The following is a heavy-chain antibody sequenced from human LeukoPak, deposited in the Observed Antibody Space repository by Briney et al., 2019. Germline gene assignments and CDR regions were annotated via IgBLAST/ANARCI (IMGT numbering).Heavy chain of an antibody. CDR2: INHSGST. CDR3: ARASRWGYCSSTSCYAPTGPFDY. D-gene: IGHD2-2*01. V-gene: IGHV4-34*01. Sequence: SETLSLTCAVYGGSFSGYYWSWIPQPPGKGLEWIGEINHSGSTNYNPSLKSRVTISVDTSKNQFSLKLSSVTAADTAVYYCARASRWGYCSSTSCYAPTGPFDYWGQGTLVTVSS. J-gene: IGHJ4*02. CDR1: GGSFSGYY.